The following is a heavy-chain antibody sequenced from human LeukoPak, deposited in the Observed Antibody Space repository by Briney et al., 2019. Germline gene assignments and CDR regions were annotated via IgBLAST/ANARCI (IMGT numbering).Heavy chain of an antibody. CDR2: IYHSGST. Sequence: SETLSLTCAVSGGSISSGGYSWSWIRQPPGKGLEWIGYIYHSGSTYYNPSLKSRVTISVDRSKNQFSLKLSSVTAADTAVYYCARGRGVTATIFEDWGQGTLVTVSS. D-gene: IGHD2-21*02. CDR1: GGSISSGGYS. J-gene: IGHJ4*02. CDR3: ARGRGVTATIFED. V-gene: IGHV4-30-2*01.